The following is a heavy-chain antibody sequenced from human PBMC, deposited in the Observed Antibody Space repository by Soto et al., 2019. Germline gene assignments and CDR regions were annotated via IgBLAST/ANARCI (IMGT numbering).Heavy chain of an antibody. CDR1: GYTFTSYG. Sequence: GASVKVSCKASGYTFTSYGISWVRQAPGQGLEWMGWISAYNGNTNYAQKLQGRVTMTTDTSTSTAYMELRSLRSYDTAVYYCARDAGATRYYGMDVWGQGTTVTVSS. CDR3: ARDAGATRYYGMDV. V-gene: IGHV1-18*01. D-gene: IGHD1-26*01. J-gene: IGHJ6*02. CDR2: ISAYNGNT.